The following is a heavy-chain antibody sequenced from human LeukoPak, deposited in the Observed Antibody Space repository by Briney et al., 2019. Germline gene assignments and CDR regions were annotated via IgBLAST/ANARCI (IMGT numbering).Heavy chain of an antibody. CDR3: ATYGSGSGTFFDS. CDR1: GYMFSDFY. D-gene: IGHD3-10*01. CDR2: ISHSGSTI. V-gene: IGHV3-11*04. J-gene: IGHJ4*01. Sequence: PGGSLRPSCAASGYMFSDFYMSWIRQTPEKGLEWLAYISHSGSTIYYAESVKGRFTVSRDNGKNSLYLQMNTLRAEDTALYYCATYGSGSGTFFDSWGQGTLVTVSS.